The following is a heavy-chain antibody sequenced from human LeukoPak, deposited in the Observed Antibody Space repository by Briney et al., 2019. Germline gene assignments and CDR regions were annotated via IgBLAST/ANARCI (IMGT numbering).Heavy chain of an antibody. V-gene: IGHV3-23*01. CDR3: ARDLGQYYDTSDNWFDP. CDR2: ISGSGGST. Sequence: GGSLRLSCTVSGFTVSSNSMSWVRQAPGKGLQWVSAISGSGGSTYYADSVKGRFTISRDNSKNTLYLQMNSLRAEDTAVYYCARDLGQYYDTSDNWFDPWGQGTLVTVSS. D-gene: IGHD3-22*01. J-gene: IGHJ5*02. CDR1: GFTVSSNS.